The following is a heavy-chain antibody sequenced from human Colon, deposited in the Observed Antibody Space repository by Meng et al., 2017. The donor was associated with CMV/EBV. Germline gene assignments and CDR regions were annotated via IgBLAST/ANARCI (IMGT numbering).Heavy chain of an antibody. Sequence: GESLKISCAASGFTFDDYAMHWVRQAPGKGLEWISYISGSSNTIYYADSVKGRFTTSRDNAMRSLYLQMTSLTAEDTAVYYCARDWGRSHSAYWGQGTLVTVSS. CDR3: ARDWGRSHSAY. CDR2: ISGSSNTI. D-gene: IGHD3-16*01. V-gene: IGHV3-48*04. CDR1: GFTFDDYA. J-gene: IGHJ4*02.